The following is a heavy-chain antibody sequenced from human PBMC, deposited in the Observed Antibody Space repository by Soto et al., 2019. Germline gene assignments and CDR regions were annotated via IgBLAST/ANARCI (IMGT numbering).Heavy chain of an antibody. V-gene: IGHV3-48*01. Sequence: GGSLRLSCAASGFTFSSYSMNWVRQAPGKGLEWVSYISSSSSTIYYADSVKGRFTISRDNAKNSLYLQMNSLRAEDTVVYYFARPRSLMVYAIDDAFDIWGQGTMVTVSS. J-gene: IGHJ3*02. CDR2: ISSSSSTI. D-gene: IGHD2-8*01. CDR1: GFTFSSYS. CDR3: ARPRSLMVYAIDDAFDI.